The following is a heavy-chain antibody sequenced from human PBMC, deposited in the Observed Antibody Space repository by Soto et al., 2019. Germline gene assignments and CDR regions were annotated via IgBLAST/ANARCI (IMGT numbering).Heavy chain of an antibody. CDR3: ARDRVYGGTIFFDY. CDR1: GFTFSSYW. D-gene: IGHD2-15*01. J-gene: IGHJ4*02. V-gene: IGHV3-74*01. CDR2: INSDGSST. Sequence: LRLSCAASGFTFSSYWMHWVRQAPGKGLVWVSRINSDGSSTSYADSVKGRFTISRDNAKNTLYLQMNSLRAEDTAVYYCARDRVYGGTIFFDYWGQGTLVTVSS.